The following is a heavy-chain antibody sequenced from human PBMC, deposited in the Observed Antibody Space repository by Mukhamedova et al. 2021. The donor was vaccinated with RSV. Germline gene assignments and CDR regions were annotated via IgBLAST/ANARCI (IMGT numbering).Heavy chain of an antibody. V-gene: IGHV4-39*07. CDR1: SYY. Sequence: SYYWGWIRQPPGKGLEWIGSIYYSGSTYYNPSLKSRVTISVDTSKNQFSLKLSSVTAADTAVYYCSREKPPFFEWLRGEFDYWG. CDR2: IYYSGST. CDR3: SREKPPFFEWLRGEFDY. D-gene: IGHD3-3*01. J-gene: IGHJ4*01.